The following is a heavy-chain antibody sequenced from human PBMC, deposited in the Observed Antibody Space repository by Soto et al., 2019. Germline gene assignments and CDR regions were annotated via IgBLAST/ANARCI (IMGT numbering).Heavy chain of an antibody. J-gene: IGHJ4*02. Sequence: GESLKKYCQGSGDNFAGYWIAWVNQMPGKGLELMGIIYPSDSDTRYRPSFQGQVTISADKSISSAYLQWSSLRASDTAMYYCARGGVSTRTFDYWGQGTPVTVSS. CDR1: GDNFAGYW. V-gene: IGHV5-51*07. CDR3: ARGGVSTRTFDY. D-gene: IGHD3-3*01. CDR2: IYPSDSDT.